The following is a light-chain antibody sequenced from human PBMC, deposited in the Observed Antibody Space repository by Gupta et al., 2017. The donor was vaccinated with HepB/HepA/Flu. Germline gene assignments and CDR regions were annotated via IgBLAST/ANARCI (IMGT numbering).Light chain of an antibody. V-gene: IGKV3-15*01. J-gene: IGKJ2*04. CDR1: QSVSSN. CDR3: RQYNSCPPVCS. Sequence: EIVMTQSPATLSVSPGERATLSCRASQSVSSNLVCYQQKPVHAARLLLYGATSRGASNPAKLSGGSSRREFILTSISLQSEDFAVYYCRQYNSCPPVCSFGQGTKLEIK. CDR2: GAT.